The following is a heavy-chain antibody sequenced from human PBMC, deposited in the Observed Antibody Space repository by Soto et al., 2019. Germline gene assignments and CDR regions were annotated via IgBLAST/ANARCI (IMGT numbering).Heavy chain of an antibody. CDR3: ARPILEWLTDAFDI. CDR2: IYYSGST. V-gene: IGHV4-39*01. D-gene: IGHD3-3*01. J-gene: IGHJ3*02. Sequence: QLQLQESGPGLVKPSETLSLTYTVSGGSISSSSYYWGWIRQPPGKGLEWIGSIYYSGSTYYNPSLKSRVTISVDTSKNQFSLKLSSVTAADTAVYYCARPILEWLTDAFDIWGQGTMVTVSS. CDR1: GGSISSSSYY.